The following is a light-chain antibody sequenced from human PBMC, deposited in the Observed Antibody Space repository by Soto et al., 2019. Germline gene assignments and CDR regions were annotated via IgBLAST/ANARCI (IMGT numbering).Light chain of an antibody. CDR1: ALPKQY. CDR2: KDS. V-gene: IGLV3-25*02. CDR3: QSADSSGTYYV. J-gene: IGLJ1*01. Sequence: SYELTPPPSVSVSPGQTARITCSGDALPKQYAYWYQQKPGQAPVLVIYKDSERPSGIPERFSGSSSGTTVTLTISGVQAEDEADYYCQSADSSGTYYVFGTGTKVNVL.